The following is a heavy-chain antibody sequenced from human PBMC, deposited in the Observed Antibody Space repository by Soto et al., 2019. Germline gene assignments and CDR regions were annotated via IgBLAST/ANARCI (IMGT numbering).Heavy chain of an antibody. CDR3: ARRVYYYDSSAHFDY. CDR1: GGSVSSGSYY. J-gene: IGHJ4*02. V-gene: IGHV4-61*01. CDR2: NNYSGST. D-gene: IGHD3-22*01. Sequence: SETLSLTCTVSGGSVSSGSYYWGWLRPPPGLGLVGVGYNNYSGSTNYYPTLKSRVTISVDTSKNQFSLKLSSVTAAETAVYCCARRVYYYDSSAHFDYGGQGPLVTVSS.